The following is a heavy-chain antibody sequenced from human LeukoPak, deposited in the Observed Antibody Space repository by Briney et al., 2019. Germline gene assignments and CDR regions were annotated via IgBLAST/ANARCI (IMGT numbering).Heavy chain of an antibody. CDR3: ARVGIAVAGTYNWFDP. D-gene: IGHD6-19*01. J-gene: IGHJ5*02. CDR1: GGTFSSCA. Sequence: SVKVSFKASGGTFSSCAISWVRQAPGQGLEWMGGIIPIFGTANYAQKFQGRVTITADESASTAYMELSSLRSEDTAVYYCARVGIAVAGTYNWFDPWGQGTLVTVSS. V-gene: IGHV1-69*13. CDR2: IIPIFGTA.